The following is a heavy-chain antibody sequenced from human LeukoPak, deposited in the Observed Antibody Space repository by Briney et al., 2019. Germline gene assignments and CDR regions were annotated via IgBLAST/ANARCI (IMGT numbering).Heavy chain of an antibody. D-gene: IGHD1-26*01. CDR3: ATGLVGATGALDY. CDR1: GFSLSDSF. J-gene: IGHJ4*02. CDR2: IKRDGSDK. Sequence: GGSLRLSCAASGFSLSDSFMTWVRQAPGKGLEWVANIKRDGSDKYYVDSVKDRFTISRDNAKNSLYLQMNSLRAEDTAVYFCATGLVGATGALDYWGQGTLVTVSS. V-gene: IGHV3-7*01.